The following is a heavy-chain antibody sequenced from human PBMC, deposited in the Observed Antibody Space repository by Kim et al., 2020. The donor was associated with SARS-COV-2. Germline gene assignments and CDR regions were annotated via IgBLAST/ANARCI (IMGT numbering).Heavy chain of an antibody. CDR3: ARGEYSYGPGVFDY. V-gene: IGHV4-31*03. CDR1: GGSISSGGYY. CDR2: IYYSGST. Sequence: SETLSLTCTVSGGSISSGGYYWSWIRQHPGKGLEWIGYIYYSGSTYYNPSLKSRVTISVDTSKNQFSLKLSSVTAADTAVYYCARGEYSYGPGVFDYWGQGTLVTVSS. J-gene: IGHJ4*02. D-gene: IGHD5-18*01.